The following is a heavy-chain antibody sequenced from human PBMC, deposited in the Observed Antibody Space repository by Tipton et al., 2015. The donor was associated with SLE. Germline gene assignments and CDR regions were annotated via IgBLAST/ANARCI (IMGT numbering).Heavy chain of an antibody. Sequence: TLSLTCTVYGESLSGYFWVWIRQPPGKGLEWIGDINHSGRIDYNPSLMSRDTISEATSKNQLSLTRTSVTAADTGVYYCARGVAIYWITYYDYYMDVWGKWTTVTVSS. CDR2: INHSGRI. D-gene: IGHD2-2*03. V-gene: IGHV4-34*01. J-gene: IGHJ6*03. CDR3: ARGVAIYWITYYDYYMDV. CDR1: GESLSGYF.